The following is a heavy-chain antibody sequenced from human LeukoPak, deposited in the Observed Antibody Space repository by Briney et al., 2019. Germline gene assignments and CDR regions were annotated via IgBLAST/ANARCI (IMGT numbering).Heavy chain of an antibody. D-gene: IGHD1-14*01. Sequence: PSETLSLTCTVSGASISSYFWNWLRQSPGKGLEWIGYVHHSGTTNYNPSLKSRVTISVDTSKNQFSLKMSSVTAADTAVYYCARDKGTAWGQGTLVTVSS. CDR1: GASISSYF. J-gene: IGHJ5*02. V-gene: IGHV4-59*01. CDR3: ARDKGTA. CDR2: VHHSGTT.